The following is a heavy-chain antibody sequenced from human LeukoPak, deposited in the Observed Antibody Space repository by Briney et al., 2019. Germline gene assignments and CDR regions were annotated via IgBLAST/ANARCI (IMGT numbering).Heavy chain of an antibody. J-gene: IGHJ3*02. Sequence: SETLSLTCTVSGGSIGSHYWTWIRQTPGKGLEWIGYVYDIGSTKYNPSLKSRVTISVDTSKNQFSLRLSSVTAADTAVYYCARVWGVTDFYDNRGAFDIWGQGTMVTVS. V-gene: IGHV4-59*11. D-gene: IGHD3-22*01. CDR2: VYDIGST. CDR3: ARVWGVTDFYDNRGAFDI. CDR1: GGSIGSHY.